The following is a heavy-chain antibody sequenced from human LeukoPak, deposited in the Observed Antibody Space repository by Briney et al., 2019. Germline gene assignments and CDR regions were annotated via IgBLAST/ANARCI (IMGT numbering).Heavy chain of an antibody. CDR3: ARDSRRGWELLAGTDY. CDR2: ISSSSSYI. D-gene: IGHD1-26*01. J-gene: IGHJ4*02. V-gene: IGHV3-21*01. Sequence: PGGSLRLSCAASGFTFSSYSMNWVRQAPGKGLEWVSSISSSSSYIYYADSVKGRFTISRDNARNSLYLQMNSLRAEDTAVYYCARDSRRGWELLAGTDYWGQGTLVTVSS. CDR1: GFTFSSYS.